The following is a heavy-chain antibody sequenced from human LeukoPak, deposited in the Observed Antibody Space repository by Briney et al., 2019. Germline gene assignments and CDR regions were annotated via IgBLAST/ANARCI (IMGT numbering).Heavy chain of an antibody. CDR3: ARDHNSGWHFDY. D-gene: IGHD6-19*01. V-gene: IGHV3-48*03. CDR1: GFTFSSYE. CDR2: ISSSGSNI. J-gene: IGHJ4*02. Sequence: GGSLRLSCAASGFTFSSYEMNWVRQAPGKGLEWVSYISSSGSNIYYADSVKGRFTISRDNANNSLYLQMNSLRAEDTAVYYCARDHNSGWHFDYWGQGTLVTVSS.